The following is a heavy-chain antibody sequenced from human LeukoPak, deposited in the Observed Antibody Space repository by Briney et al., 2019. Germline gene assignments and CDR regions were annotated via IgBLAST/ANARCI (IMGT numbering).Heavy chain of an antibody. J-gene: IGHJ4*02. Sequence: GGSLRLSCAASGFTFSSYALSWVRQAPGKGLEWVSGITDSGTGTYYADSVKGRFTISRDNSKNTLYLQMNSLRAEDTAVYYCAKTVTTRGAWYFDYWGQGTLVTVSS. CDR3: AKTVTTRGAWYFDY. V-gene: IGHV3-23*01. CDR2: ITDSGTGT. CDR1: GFTFSSYA. D-gene: IGHD4-17*01.